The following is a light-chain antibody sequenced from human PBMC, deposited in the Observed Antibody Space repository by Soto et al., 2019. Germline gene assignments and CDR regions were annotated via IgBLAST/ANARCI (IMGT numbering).Light chain of an antibody. CDR1: QSVSSN. Sequence: EIVLTQSPATLSESPGERATLSCRASQSVSSNLAWYQQRPGQAPRLIIYGASTRATGIPDRFSGSGSGTEFTLAISSLQSEDFAVYYCPQYNHWPPKYTFGQGTKLEIK. V-gene: IGKV3-15*01. CDR3: PQYNHWPPKYT. CDR2: GAS. J-gene: IGKJ2*01.